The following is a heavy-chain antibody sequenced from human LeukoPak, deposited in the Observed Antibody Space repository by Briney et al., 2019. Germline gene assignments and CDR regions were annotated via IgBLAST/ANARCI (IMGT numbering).Heavy chain of an antibody. J-gene: IGHJ6*04. CDR1: GFTFSSYP. CDR2: ISYEGITK. CDR3: AIQGRTYGSGTLDV. V-gene: IGHV3-30*04. Sequence: GRSLRLSCAASGFTFSSYPMHWVRQAPGKGLDWVAIISYEGITKNYADSVKGRFTISRDNSRNTLFLQMNSLRSEDTAVYYCAIQGRTYGSGTLDVWGKGTTVTVSS. D-gene: IGHD3-10*01.